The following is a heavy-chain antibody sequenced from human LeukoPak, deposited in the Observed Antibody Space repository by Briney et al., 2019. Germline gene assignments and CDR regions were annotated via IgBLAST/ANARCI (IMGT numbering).Heavy chain of an antibody. V-gene: IGHV3-33*01. D-gene: IGHD4-17*01. J-gene: IGHJ4*02. CDR2: DGNVK. CDR3: ARVLTVTFDS. Sequence: GGSLRLSCTASGFTFSTYGMHWVRQAPGKGLEWVALDGNVKVYADSVKGRFTIFRDNSKNTLYLELNSLRVEDTAVYYCARVLTVTFDSWGQGTLVTVSS. CDR1: GFTFSTYG.